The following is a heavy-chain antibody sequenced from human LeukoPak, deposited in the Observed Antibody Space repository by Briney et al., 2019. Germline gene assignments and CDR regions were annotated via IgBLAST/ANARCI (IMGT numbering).Heavy chain of an antibody. V-gene: IGHV3-53*01. CDR3: ARRAGEYSHPYDY. Sequence: GGSLRLSCTVSGFTVSSSSMSWVRQAPGKGLEWVSFIYSGVNTHYSDSVKGRFTISRDNSKNTLYLQMNSLRAEDTAVYYCARRAGEYSHPYDYWGQGTLVTVSS. J-gene: IGHJ4*02. CDR2: IYSGVNT. D-gene: IGHD2/OR15-2a*01. CDR1: GFTVSSSS.